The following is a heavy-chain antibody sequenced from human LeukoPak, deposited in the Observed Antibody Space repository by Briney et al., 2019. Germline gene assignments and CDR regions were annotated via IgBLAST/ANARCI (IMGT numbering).Heavy chain of an antibody. Sequence: GGSLRLSCAASGFTFSSYEMNWVRQAPGKGLEWVSYISSSGSTIYYADSVKGRFTISRDNAKNSLYLQMNSLRAEDTAVYYCARESWEGDYYGSGAFDYWGQGTLVTVSS. V-gene: IGHV3-48*03. D-gene: IGHD3-10*01. J-gene: IGHJ4*02. CDR2: ISSSGSTI. CDR3: ARESWEGDYYGSGAFDY. CDR1: GFTFSSYE.